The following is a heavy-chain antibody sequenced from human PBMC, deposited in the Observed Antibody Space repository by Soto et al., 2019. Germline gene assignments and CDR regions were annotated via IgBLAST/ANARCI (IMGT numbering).Heavy chain of an antibody. D-gene: IGHD5-12*01. V-gene: IGHV1-69*06. Sequence: QVQLVQSGAEVKKPGSSVKVSCKASGGTFSSYAISWVRQAPGQGLEWMGGIIPIFGTANYAQKFQGRVTITADKSTSTAYIELSSLRSADTAVYYCASSLRAGYNDFDYWGQGTLVTVSS. CDR3: ASSLRAGYNDFDY. CDR2: IIPIFGTA. CDR1: GGTFSSYA. J-gene: IGHJ4*02.